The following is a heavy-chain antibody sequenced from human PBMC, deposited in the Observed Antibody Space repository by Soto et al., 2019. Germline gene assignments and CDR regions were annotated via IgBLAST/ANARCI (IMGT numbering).Heavy chain of an antibody. Sequence: QVQLQESGPGLVKPSETLSLTCTVSGGSISNYYWSWIRQPPGKGLEWIGYIYHSGSTNYNPSLKRRVTISVDTSKNQFSLKLSSVTAADTAVYYCARRYAGNFDYWGQGTLVTVSS. J-gene: IGHJ4*02. CDR1: GGSISNYY. CDR2: IYHSGST. D-gene: IGHD2-8*01. V-gene: IGHV4-59*01. CDR3: ARRYAGNFDY.